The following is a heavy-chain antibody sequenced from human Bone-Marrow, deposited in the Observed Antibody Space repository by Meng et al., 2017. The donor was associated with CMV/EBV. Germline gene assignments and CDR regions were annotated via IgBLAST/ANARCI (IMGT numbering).Heavy chain of an antibody. J-gene: IGHJ2*01. D-gene: IGHD2-15*01. CDR2: IYPGDSDT. CDR3: VRHPQPGSDWYFDL. V-gene: IGHV5-51*01. Sequence: GGSLRLSCKGSGYSFPNYWIGWVRQMPGKGLEWMAIIYPGDSDTRYSPSFQGQVTISADKSSSTAYLQWSSLKASDSAMYYCVRHPQPGSDWYFDLWGRGTLVTVSS. CDR1: GYSFPNYW.